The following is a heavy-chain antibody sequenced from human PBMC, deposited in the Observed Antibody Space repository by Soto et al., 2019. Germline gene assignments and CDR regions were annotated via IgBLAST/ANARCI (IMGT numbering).Heavy chain of an antibody. Sequence: SETLSLTCSVSGVTMSYGGYSWSWTRQSPGKGLEWLGSIYYSGTTYYNPSLKSRVTMSVDTSKNQFSLKLSSVTAADTAVYYCARNRNGRITIFGVVIDDWFDPWGQGTLVTVS. CDR3: ARNRNGRITIFGVVIDDWFDP. CDR2: IYYSGTT. D-gene: IGHD3-3*01. J-gene: IGHJ5*02. V-gene: IGHV4-30-2*03. CDR1: GVTMSYGGYS.